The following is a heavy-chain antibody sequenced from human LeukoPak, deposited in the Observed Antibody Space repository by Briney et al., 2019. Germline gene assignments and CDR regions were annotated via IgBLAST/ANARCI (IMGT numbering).Heavy chain of an antibody. D-gene: IGHD1-26*01. V-gene: IGHV1-18*01. CDR1: GYTFTSYG. Sequence: ASVKVSCKASGYTFTSYGISWVRQAPGQGLECMGWISAYNGNTNYAQKLQGRVTMTTDTSTSTAYMELRSLRSDDTAVYYCARVADPYSGSYFDYWGQGTLVTVSS. CDR2: ISAYNGNT. J-gene: IGHJ4*02. CDR3: ARVADPYSGSYFDY.